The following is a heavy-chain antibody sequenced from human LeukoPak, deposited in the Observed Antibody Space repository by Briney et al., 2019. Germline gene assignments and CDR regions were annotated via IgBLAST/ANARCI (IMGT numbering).Heavy chain of an antibody. CDR1: GFTFSNFA. CDR3: AKGAAAGKVDWFDP. D-gene: IGHD6-13*01. CDR2: ITGYGAA. J-gene: IGHJ5*02. Sequence: PGGSLRLSCAASGFTFSNFAMMWVRQAPGTGLQWVSTITGYGAAFYADSVRGRFTIFRDTSMNTLFLQMNCLGVEDTAVYYCAKGAAAGKVDWFDPWGQGTLVTVSS. V-gene: IGHV3-23*01.